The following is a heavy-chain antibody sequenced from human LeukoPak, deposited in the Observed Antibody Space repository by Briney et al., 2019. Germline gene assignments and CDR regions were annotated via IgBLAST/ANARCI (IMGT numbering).Heavy chain of an antibody. CDR2: INHSGST. Sequence: SETLSLTCAVYGGSFSGYYWSWIRQPPGKGLEWIGEINHSGSTNYNPSLKSRVTISVDTPKNQFSLKLSSVTAADTAVYYCARRKWWSLAGFDYWGQGTLVTVSS. CDR3: ARRKWWSLAGFDY. D-gene: IGHD2-15*01. V-gene: IGHV4-34*01. J-gene: IGHJ4*02. CDR1: GGSFSGYY.